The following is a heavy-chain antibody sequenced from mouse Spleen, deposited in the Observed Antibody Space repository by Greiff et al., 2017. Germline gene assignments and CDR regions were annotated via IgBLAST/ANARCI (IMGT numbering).Heavy chain of an antibody. Sequence: EVQLQQSGTVLARPGASVKMSCKASGYTFTSYWMHWVKQRHGQGLEWIGAIYPGNSDTSYNQKFKGKAKLTAVTSTSTAYMELSSLTNEDSAVYYCTRWEGLRQFAYWGQGTLVTVSA. D-gene: IGHD2-4*01. CDR2: IYPGNSDT. CDR3: TRWEGLRQFAY. J-gene: IGHJ3*01. CDR1: GYTFTSYW. V-gene: IGHV1-5*01.